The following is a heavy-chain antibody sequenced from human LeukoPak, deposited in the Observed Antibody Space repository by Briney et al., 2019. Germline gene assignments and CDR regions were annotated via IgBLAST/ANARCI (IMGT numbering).Heavy chain of an antibody. CDR3: ARGGGLDV. CDR2: ISWNSGSI. V-gene: IGHV3-9*01. Sequence: LLGGSVRLSCAGSGFIFNNYAMHWVRQPPGKGLEWVSGISWNSGSIDYADSVKGRFTISRDNAKNSLYLQMSNLRAEDTAVYFCARGGGLDVWGQGATVTVSS. CDR1: GFIFNNYA. J-gene: IGHJ6*02. D-gene: IGHD3-16*01.